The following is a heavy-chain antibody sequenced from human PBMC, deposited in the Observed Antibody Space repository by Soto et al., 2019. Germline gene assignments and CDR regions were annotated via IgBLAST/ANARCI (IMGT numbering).Heavy chain of an antibody. CDR3: ARDLSSGWYYYYYGMDV. V-gene: IGHV1-69*08. CDR1: GGTFSSYT. D-gene: IGHD6-19*01. CDR2: IIPILGIA. J-gene: IGHJ6*02. Sequence: QVQLVQSGAEVKKPGSSVKVSCKASGGTFSSYTISWVRQAPGQGLEWMGRIIPILGIANYAQKFQGRVMITADKSTSTAYMELSSLRSEDTAVYYCARDLSSGWYYYYYGMDVWGQGTTVTVSS.